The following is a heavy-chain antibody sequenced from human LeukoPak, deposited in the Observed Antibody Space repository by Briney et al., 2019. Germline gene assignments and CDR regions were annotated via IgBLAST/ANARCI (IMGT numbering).Heavy chain of an antibody. CDR2: IYYSGST. V-gene: IGHV4-59*01. CDR3: ASNFWSGNDNWFGP. J-gene: IGHJ5*02. Sequence: SETLSLTCTVSGGSISSYYWSWIRQPPGKGLEWIGYIYYSGSTNYNPSLKSRVTISVDTSKNQFSLKLSSVTAADTAVYYCASNFWSGNDNWFGPWGQGTLVTVSS. D-gene: IGHD3-3*01. CDR1: GGSISSYY.